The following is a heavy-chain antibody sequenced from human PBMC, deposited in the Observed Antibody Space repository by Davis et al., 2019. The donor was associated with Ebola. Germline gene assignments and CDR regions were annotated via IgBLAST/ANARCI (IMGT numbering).Heavy chain of an antibody. V-gene: IGHV3-64*01. CDR3: ARGGYCSSTSCYNIPPDLDY. CDR1: GFTFSSYA. CDR2: ISSNGGTT. D-gene: IGHD2-2*02. J-gene: IGHJ4*02. Sequence: PGGSLRLSCAASGFTFSSYAMHWVRQAPGQGLEYVSAISSNGGTTYYPNSVKGRFTISRDNSKNTLYLQMGSLRAEDMAVYYCARGGYCSSTSCYNIPPDLDYWGQGTLVTVSS.